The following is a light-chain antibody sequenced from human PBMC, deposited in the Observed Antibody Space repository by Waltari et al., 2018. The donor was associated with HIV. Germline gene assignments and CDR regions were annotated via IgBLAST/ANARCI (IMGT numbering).Light chain of an antibody. J-gene: IGKJ4*01. CDR1: QSISSW. V-gene: IGKV1-5*03. CDR2: KAS. Sequence: DIQMTQSPSTLSASVGERVTITCRPSQSISSWLAWYQQKPGKAPKLLIHKASILEAGVPPRFSGSGSGTEFTLTISSLQPDDFATYYCQQYNSYTGFTFGGGTKVEIK. CDR3: QQYNSYTGFT.